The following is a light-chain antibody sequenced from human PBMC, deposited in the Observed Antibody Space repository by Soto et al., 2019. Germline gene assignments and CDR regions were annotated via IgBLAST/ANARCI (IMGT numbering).Light chain of an antibody. CDR3: QQYGSSPTWT. Sequence: EIVLTQSPATLSLSPGERVTLSCRASQSVSNYLAWYQQKPGQAPRLLVSAASNRVTGIPARFSGSGSGTDFTLTISSLEPEDSAVYYCQQYGSSPTWTFGQGTKVEIK. V-gene: IGKV3-11*01. CDR1: QSVSNY. J-gene: IGKJ1*01. CDR2: AAS.